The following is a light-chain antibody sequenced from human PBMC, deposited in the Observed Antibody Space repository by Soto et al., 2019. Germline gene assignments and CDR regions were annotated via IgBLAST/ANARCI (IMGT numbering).Light chain of an antibody. CDR2: EVN. J-gene: IGLJ3*02. CDR1: STDVGKYKY. Sequence: QSALTQPASVSGSPGQSITISCTASSTDVGKYKYVSWYQQQPGKAPKLIIYEVNKRPSGISNRFSGSKSGTTASLTISGLQAEDEAYYYCGSYINMWVVGGGTKLAVL. V-gene: IGLV2-14*01. CDR3: GSYINMWV.